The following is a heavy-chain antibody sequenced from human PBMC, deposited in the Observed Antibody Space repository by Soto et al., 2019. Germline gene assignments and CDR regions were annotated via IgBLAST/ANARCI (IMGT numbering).Heavy chain of an antibody. D-gene: IGHD3-22*01. CDR1: GFTFDDYA. J-gene: IGHJ4*02. CDR3: AKDGNYYDSSGYLAY. CDR2: ISWNSGSI. Sequence: PGRSLRLSCAASGFTFDDYAMHWVRQAPGKGLEWVSGISWNSGSIGYADSVKGRFTISRGNAKNSLYLQMNSLRAEDTALYYCAKDGNYYDSSGYLAYWGQGTLVTVSS. V-gene: IGHV3-9*01.